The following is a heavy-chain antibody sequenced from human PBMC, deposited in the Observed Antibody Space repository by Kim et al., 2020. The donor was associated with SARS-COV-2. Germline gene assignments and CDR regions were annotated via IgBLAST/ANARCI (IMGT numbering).Heavy chain of an antibody. CDR3: ARGRSSGWFLLS. J-gene: IGHJ4*02. CDR2: IYYSGST. V-gene: IGHV4-59*01. D-gene: IGHD6-19*01. Sequence: SETLSLTCTVSGGSISSYYWSWIRQPPGKGLEWIGYIYYSGSTNYNPSLKSRVTISVDTSKNQFSLKLSSVTAADTAVYYCARGRSSGWFLLSWGQGTLVTVSS. CDR1: GGSISSYY.